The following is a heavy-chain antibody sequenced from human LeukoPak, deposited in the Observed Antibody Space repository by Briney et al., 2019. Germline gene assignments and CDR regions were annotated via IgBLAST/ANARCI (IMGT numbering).Heavy chain of an antibody. V-gene: IGHV2-5*02. CDR2: IYWDNDQ. CDR1: GFSLSTSGVG. CDR3: VHCPWFGDHYYFDF. J-gene: IGHJ4*02. Sequence: KMSGPTLVKPTQTLTLTCTFSGFSLSTSGVGVGWMRQPPGKALEWLALIYWDNDQRYSPSLKSRLTITKDTSKKQVVLTMTDMDPVDTATYYCVHCPWFGDHYYFDFWGQGTLVTVSS. D-gene: IGHD3-10*01.